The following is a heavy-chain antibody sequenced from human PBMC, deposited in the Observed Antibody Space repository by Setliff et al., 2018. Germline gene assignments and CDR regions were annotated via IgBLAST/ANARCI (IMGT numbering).Heavy chain of an antibody. Sequence: KPSETLSLTCSVSGDSIGRGGYYWSWIRQQPGKGLEWIASIYYSGDTYYNPSLKSRATVSVDTSTSQFSLRLTSVTAADSAVYFCARYPRRGNGWYPYYVDVWGKGTTVTVSS. CDR1: GDSIGRGGYY. V-gene: IGHV4-31*03. CDR3: ARYPRRGNGWYPYYVDV. CDR2: IYYSGDT. J-gene: IGHJ6*03. D-gene: IGHD6-19*01.